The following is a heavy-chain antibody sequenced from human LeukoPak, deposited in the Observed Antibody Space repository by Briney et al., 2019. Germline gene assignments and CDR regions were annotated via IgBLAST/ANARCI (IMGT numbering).Heavy chain of an antibody. CDR3: ARSARLMKGVVEVTALDD. J-gene: IGHJ4*02. CDR2: ISSSSSYI. CDR1: GFTFSSYS. Sequence: GGSLRLSCAASGFTFSSYSMNWVRQAPGKGLEWVSSISSSSSYIYYADSVKGRFTIARDNAKNSVYLEMNSLRADDTAVYYCARSARLMKGVVEVTALDDWGQGTLVTVSS. D-gene: IGHD3-3*01. V-gene: IGHV3-21*01.